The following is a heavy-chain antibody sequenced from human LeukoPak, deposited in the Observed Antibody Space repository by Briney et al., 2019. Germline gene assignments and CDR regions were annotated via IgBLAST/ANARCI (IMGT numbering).Heavy chain of an antibody. CDR2: IIPIFGTA. J-gene: IGHJ5*02. CDR1: GGTFSSYA. D-gene: IGHD3-9*01. CDR3: AREGILTGIGSLNNWFDP. Sequence: GASVKVSCKASGGTFSSYAISWVRQAPGQGLEWMGGIIPIFGTANYAQKFQGRVTITADESTSTAYMELSSLRSEDTAVYYCAREGILTGIGSLNNWFDPWGQGTLVTVAS. V-gene: IGHV1-69*13.